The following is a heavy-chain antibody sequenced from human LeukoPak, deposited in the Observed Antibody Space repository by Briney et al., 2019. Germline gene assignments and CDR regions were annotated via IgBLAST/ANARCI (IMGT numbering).Heavy chain of an antibody. Sequence: GGSLRLSCAASGFTFSSYGMHWVRQAPGKGLEWVAFIRYDGSNKYYADSVKGRFTISRDNSKNTLYLQMNSLRAEDTAVYYCAKDDLGELLYPGGFDYWGQGTLVTVSS. CDR3: AKDDLGELLYPGGFDY. D-gene: IGHD3-10*01. CDR2: IRYDGSNK. J-gene: IGHJ4*02. CDR1: GFTFSSYG. V-gene: IGHV3-30*02.